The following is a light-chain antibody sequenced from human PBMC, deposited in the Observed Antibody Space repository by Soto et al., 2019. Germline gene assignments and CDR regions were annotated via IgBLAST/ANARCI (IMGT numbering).Light chain of an antibody. CDR2: GAS. V-gene: IGKV3D-15*01. Sequence: EIVLTQSPATLSLSPGERATLSCRASQSVSRNYLVWYQQKPGQAPRLLIYGASTRTTGIPDRFSGSGSGTEFTLTINSLQSEDFAVYYCQQYNSWPPLTFGGGTKVDI. CDR1: QSVSRN. CDR3: QQYNSWPPLT. J-gene: IGKJ4*01.